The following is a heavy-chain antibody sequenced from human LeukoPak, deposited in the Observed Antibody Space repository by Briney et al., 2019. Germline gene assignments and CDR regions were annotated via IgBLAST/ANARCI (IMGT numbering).Heavy chain of an antibody. J-gene: IGHJ6*02. CDR3: ARGRGLGYCSGGSCYGMDV. CDR2: INHSGST. D-gene: IGHD2-15*01. CDR1: GFTFSKYN. V-gene: IGHV4-34*01. Sequence: GSLRLSCAASGFTFSKYNMNWVRQAPGKGLEWIGEINHSGSTNYNPSLKSRVTISVDTSKNQFSLKLSSVTAADTAVYYCARGRGLGYCSGGSCYGMDVWGQGTTVTVSS.